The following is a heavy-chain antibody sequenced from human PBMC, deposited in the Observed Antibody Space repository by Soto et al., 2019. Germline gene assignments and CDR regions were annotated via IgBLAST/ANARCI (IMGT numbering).Heavy chain of an antibody. CDR2: IYYSGST. CDR3: ARQRTSVVTQAYFDS. J-gene: IGHJ4*02. D-gene: IGHD2-21*02. V-gene: IGHV4-39*01. CDR1: GDSISNRSYY. Sequence: PSETLSLTCTVTGDSISNRSYYWGWIRQPPGKGLEWIGSIYYSGSTYNNPSLKSRVSMSVDTSKNQFSLKLRSVTAADTARYYCARQRTSVVTQAYFDSWGQGSLVPVSS.